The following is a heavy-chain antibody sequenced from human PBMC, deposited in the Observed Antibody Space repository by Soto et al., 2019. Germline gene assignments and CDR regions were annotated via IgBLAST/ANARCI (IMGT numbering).Heavy chain of an antibody. CDR1: GFTFSSFW. CDR3: AKDPNGDYVGAFDS. J-gene: IGHJ4*02. D-gene: IGHD4-17*01. Sequence: GGSLRLSCAASGFTFSSFWMHWVRQAPGKGLVWVSHINSDGSSTTYADSVKGRFTISRDNSKNTLFLQMNSLRADDTAVYHCAKDPNGDYVGAFDSWGQGTLVTVSS. CDR2: INSDGSST. V-gene: IGHV3-74*01.